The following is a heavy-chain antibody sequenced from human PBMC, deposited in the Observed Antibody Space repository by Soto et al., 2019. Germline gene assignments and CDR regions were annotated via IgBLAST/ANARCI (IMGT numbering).Heavy chain of an antibody. CDR1: GGSISSGGYY. Sequence: PSETLSLTCTVSGGSISSGGYYWSWIRQHPGKGLEWIGYIYYSGSTYYNPSLKSRVTISVDTSKNQFSLKLSSVTAADTAVYYCARAFRDIVVVPAAMPYFDYWGQGTLVTVSS. CDR2: IYYSGST. CDR3: ARAFRDIVVVPAAMPYFDY. J-gene: IGHJ4*02. D-gene: IGHD2-2*01. V-gene: IGHV4-31*03.